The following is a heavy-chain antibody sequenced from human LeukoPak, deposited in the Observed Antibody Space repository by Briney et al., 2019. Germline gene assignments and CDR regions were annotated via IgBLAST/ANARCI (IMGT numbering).Heavy chain of an antibody. CDR3: ARSSSLVAPGY. Sequence: PGGSLRLSCAASGFTFSSYWMHWVRQAPGKGLVWVSRINTDGSSTTYADSVKGRFTISRDNAKNTLYLQMNGLRAEDTAVYYYARSSSLVAPGYWGQGTLVTVSS. CDR2: INTDGSST. CDR1: GFTFSSYW. V-gene: IGHV3-74*01. J-gene: IGHJ4*02. D-gene: IGHD5-12*01.